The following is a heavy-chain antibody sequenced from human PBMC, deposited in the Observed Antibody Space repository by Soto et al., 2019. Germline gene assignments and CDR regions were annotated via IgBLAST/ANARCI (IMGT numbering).Heavy chain of an antibody. D-gene: IGHD6-13*01. CDR1: GYIFTNYY. Sequence: QVQLVQSGAEVKKPGASVKVSCKASGYIFTNYYIHWVRQAPGQGLEWMSIINPLPTSGSTNYGQKFQGSVTVTRDTSTSTVYMELSSLTSENTAIYYCARDLTAAAYWGEGTLVTVSS. J-gene: IGHJ4*02. V-gene: IGHV1-46*01. CDR3: ARDLTAAAY. CDR2: INPLPTSGST.